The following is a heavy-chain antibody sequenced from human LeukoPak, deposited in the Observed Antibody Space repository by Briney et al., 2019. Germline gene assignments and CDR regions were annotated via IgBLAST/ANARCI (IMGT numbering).Heavy chain of an antibody. CDR1: GFTFSSYG. D-gene: IGHD5-24*01. J-gene: IGHJ5*02. CDR3: ARDHLGGWLQPVT. Sequence: PGGSLRLSCAASGFTFSSYGMHWVRQAPGKGLEWVAVISYDGSNKYYADSVKGRFTISRDNSKNTLYLQMNSLRAEDTAVYYCARDHLGGWLQPVTWGQGTLVTVSS. V-gene: IGHV3-30*03. CDR2: ISYDGSNK.